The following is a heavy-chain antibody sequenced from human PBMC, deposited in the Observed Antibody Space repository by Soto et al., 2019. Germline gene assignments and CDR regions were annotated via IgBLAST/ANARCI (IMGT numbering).Heavy chain of an antibody. V-gene: IGHV3-23*01. D-gene: IGHD6-19*01. CDR1: GFTFSSYA. J-gene: IGHJ3*02. CDR2: ISGSADST. Sequence: EVQLLESGGGLVQPGGSLRLSCAASGFTFSSYAMNWVRQAPGKGLEWVSAISGSADSTYYADSVKGRFTISRDNSKNTLYLQMNSLRAEDTAVYYCARRIVVAVDDAFDIWGQGTMVTVSS. CDR3: ARRIVVAVDDAFDI.